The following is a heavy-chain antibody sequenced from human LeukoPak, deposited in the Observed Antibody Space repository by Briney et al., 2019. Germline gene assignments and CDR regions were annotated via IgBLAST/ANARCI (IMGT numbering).Heavy chain of an antibody. V-gene: IGHV1-18*04. CDR2: ISAYNGNT. D-gene: IGHD2-8*02. J-gene: IGHJ4*02. Sequence: GASVKVSCKASGYIFTSYGISWVRQAPGQGLEWMGWISAYNGNTNYAQKLEGRVTMTTDTSTSTAYMELRSLRSDDTAVYYCASVLPGGWWYIDYSGQGTLVSASS. CDR1: GYIFTSYG. CDR3: ASVLPGGWWYIDY.